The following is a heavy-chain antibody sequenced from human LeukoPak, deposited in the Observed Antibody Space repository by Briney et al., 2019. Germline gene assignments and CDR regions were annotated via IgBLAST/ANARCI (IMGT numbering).Heavy chain of an antibody. CDR2: INPNSGGT. CDR1: GYTFTGYY. D-gene: IGHD6-13*01. J-gene: IGHJ5*02. CDR3: ARDASSSWYGWFDP. V-gene: IGHV1-2*02. Sequence: GASVKVSCKASGYTFTGYYMRWVRQAPGQGLEWMGWINPNSGGTNYAQKFQGRVTMTRDTSISTAYMELSRLRSDDTAVYYCARDASSSWYGWFDPWGQGTLVTVSS.